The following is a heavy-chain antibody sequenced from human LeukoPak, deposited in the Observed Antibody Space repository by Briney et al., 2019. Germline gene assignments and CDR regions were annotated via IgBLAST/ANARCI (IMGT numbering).Heavy chain of an antibody. D-gene: IGHD6-13*01. V-gene: IGHV1-2*02. CDR3: ARGGSSSWYSYYYYYMDV. J-gene: IGHJ6*03. Sequence: GASVKVSCKASGYTFTGYYMHWVRQAPGQGLEWMGWINPNSGGTNYAQKFQGRVTMTRNTSISTAYMELSSLRSEDTAVYYCARGGSSSWYSYYYYYMDVWGKGTTVTISS. CDR2: INPNSGGT. CDR1: GYTFTGYY.